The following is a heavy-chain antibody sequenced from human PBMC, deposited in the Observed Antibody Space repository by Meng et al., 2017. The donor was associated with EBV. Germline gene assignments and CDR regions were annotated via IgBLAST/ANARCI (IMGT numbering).Heavy chain of an antibody. V-gene: IGHV4-34*01. J-gene: IGHJ4*02. CDR1: GGSFTDYY. CDR3: ARVGYSVHDVSFEDF. D-gene: IGHD5/OR15-5a*01. CDR2: VSHSGRT. Sequence: QVLLRQWGAGLLKPSETLSLSCAVYGGSFTDYYWSWIRQAPGKSLEWIGEVSHSGRTRYNPSLKSRVSMSVDVSKKQFSLKMKSVTAADTGVYFCARVGYSVHDVSFEDFWGQGTLVTVSS.